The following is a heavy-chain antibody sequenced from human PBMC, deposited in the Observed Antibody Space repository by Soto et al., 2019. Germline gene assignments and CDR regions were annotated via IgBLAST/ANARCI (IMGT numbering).Heavy chain of an antibody. CDR1: GYSFTSYW. Sequence: GESLKISCKGSGYSFTSYWISWVRQMPGKGLEWMGRIDPSDSYTNSSPSFQGHVTISADKSISTAYLQWSSLKASDTAMYYCASRGAISSPYYYYYGMDVWGQGTTVTVSS. V-gene: IGHV5-10-1*01. CDR3: ASRGAISSPYYYYYGMDV. J-gene: IGHJ6*02. D-gene: IGHD3-3*02. CDR2: IDPSDSYT.